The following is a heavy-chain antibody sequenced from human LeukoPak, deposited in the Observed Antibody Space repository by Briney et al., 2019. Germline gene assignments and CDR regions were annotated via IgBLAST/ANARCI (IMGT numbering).Heavy chain of an antibody. D-gene: IGHD3-22*01. Sequence: PSETLSLTCTVSGYCISSGYYWAWIRQPPGKGLDWIGSIYHSGSTYYNPSLKSRVTISIDTSKSQFSLNLSSVTAADTAVYFCARDPDYYDPGYWGQGTLVTVSS. V-gene: IGHV4-38-2*02. CDR2: IYHSGST. CDR3: ARDPDYYDPGY. CDR1: GYCISSGYY. J-gene: IGHJ4*02.